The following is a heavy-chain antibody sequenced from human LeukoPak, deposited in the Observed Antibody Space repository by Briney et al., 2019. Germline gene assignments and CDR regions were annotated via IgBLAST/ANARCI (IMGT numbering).Heavy chain of an antibody. CDR2: VSSSGAYI. CDR3: AKGVTWLRFPHYYFDY. V-gene: IGHV3-21*01. CDR1: GFTFSSYA. D-gene: IGHD5-12*01. J-gene: IGHJ4*02. Sequence: PGGSLRLSCAASGFTFSSYAMNWIRQAPGKGLEWVASVSSSGAYIYYADLMEGRFTISRDNSKNTLYLQMNSLRAEDTAVYYCAKGVTWLRFPHYYFDYWGRGTLVTVSS.